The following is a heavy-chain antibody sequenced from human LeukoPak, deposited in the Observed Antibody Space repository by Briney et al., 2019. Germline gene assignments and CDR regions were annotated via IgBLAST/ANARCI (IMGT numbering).Heavy chain of an antibody. CDR3: ARDSYDSSGYYTNSLSYYYYGMDV. Sequence: SETLSLTCTVSGGSISSYYWGWIRQPAGKGLEWIGRIYTSGSTNYNPSLKSRVTMSVDTSKNQFSLKLSSVTAADTAVYYCARDSYDSSGYYTNSLSYYYYGMDVWGQGTTVTVSS. J-gene: IGHJ6*02. CDR1: GGSISSYY. D-gene: IGHD3-22*01. CDR2: IYTSGST. V-gene: IGHV4-4*07.